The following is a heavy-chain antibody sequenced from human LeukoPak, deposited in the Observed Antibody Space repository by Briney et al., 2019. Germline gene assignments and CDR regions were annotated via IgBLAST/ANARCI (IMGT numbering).Heavy chain of an antibody. CDR3: ARDLTVTSTCWFDL. CDR2: ITVGSTYI. V-gene: IGHV3-21*01. CDR1: GFTFSSYT. Sequence: GGSLRLSCAVSGFTFSSYTMNWVRQAPGKGLEWVSSITVGSTYIYYADSVKGRFTISRDNAKNSLYLQMNNLGAEDTAVYYCARDLTVTSTCWFDLWGQGTLVTVSS. D-gene: IGHD4-11*01. J-gene: IGHJ5*02.